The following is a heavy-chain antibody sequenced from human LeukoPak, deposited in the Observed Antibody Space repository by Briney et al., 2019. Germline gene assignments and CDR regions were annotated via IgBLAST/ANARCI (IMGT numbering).Heavy chain of an antibody. CDR1: GFTFSTYA. CDR3: VKDSKSSGWYVPPNFDY. Sequence: GGSLRLSRSASGFTFSTYAMHWVRQAPGKGLEYVSSVSSNVYSTHYADSVKGRFAISRDNSKNTLYLQMSSLRTEDTAVYYCVKDSKSSGWYVPPNFDYWGQGTLVTVSS. V-gene: IGHV3-64D*09. J-gene: IGHJ4*02. D-gene: IGHD6-19*01. CDR2: VSSNVYST.